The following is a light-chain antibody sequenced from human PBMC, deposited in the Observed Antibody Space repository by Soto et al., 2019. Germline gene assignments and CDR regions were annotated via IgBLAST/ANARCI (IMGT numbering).Light chain of an antibody. J-gene: IGKJ5*01. CDR1: QGISSY. CDR2: AAS. CDR3: QQLNSYPMT. V-gene: IGKV1-9*01. Sequence: DIQLTQSPSFLSASVGDRVTITCRASQGISSYLAWYQQKPRKAPKLLIYAASTLQSGVPSRFSGSGSGTEFTLTISSLQPEDFATYYCQQLNSYPMTFGQGTRLENK.